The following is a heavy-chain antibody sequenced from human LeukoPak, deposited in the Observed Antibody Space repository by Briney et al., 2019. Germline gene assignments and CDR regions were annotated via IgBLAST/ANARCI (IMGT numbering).Heavy chain of an antibody. V-gene: IGHV4-4*07. CDR3: ARDFTIFGVVKNAFDI. CDR2: IYTSGST. D-gene: IGHD3-3*01. CDR1: GVSISSYY. Sequence: SETLSLTCTVSGVSISSYYWSWIRQPAGKGLEWIGRIYTSGSTDYDPSLKSRITMSLDTSKNQFSLELTSVTAVDTAAYYCARDFTIFGVVKNAFDIWGQGTMVIVSS. J-gene: IGHJ3*02.